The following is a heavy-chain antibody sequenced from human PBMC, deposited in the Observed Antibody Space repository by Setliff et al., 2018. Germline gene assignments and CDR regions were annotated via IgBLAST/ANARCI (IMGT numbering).Heavy chain of an antibody. CDR1: GFSFSDSF. D-gene: IGHD1-26*01. CDR2: ISPDNKKI. Sequence: PGGSLRLSCEASGFSFSDSFMSWIRQAPGRGLEWIAYISPDNKKIYHADSVKGRFTISRDDSKKTLYLQMNSLRAEDTAVYYCARSGNYRVDYWGQGTLVTVSS. J-gene: IGHJ4*02. V-gene: IGHV3-11*04. CDR3: ARSGNYRVDY.